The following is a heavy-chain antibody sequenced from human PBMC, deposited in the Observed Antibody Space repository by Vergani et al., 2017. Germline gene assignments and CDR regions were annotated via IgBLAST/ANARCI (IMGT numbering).Heavy chain of an antibody. CDR2: IYYSGST. Sequence: QVQLQESGPGLVKPSETLSLTCTVSGGSISSYYWSWIRQPPGKGLEWIGYIYYSGSTNYNPSLNSRVTIAVDTSKNQFSLKLSSVTAADTAVYCCARRYCSSASCHPYTFDYWGQGTLVTVSS. D-gene: IGHD2-2*01. J-gene: IGHJ4*02. CDR3: ARRYCSSASCHPYTFDY. CDR1: GGSISSYY. V-gene: IGHV4-59*08.